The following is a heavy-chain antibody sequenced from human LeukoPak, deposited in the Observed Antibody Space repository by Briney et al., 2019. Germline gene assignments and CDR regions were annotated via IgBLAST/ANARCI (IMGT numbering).Heavy chain of an antibody. V-gene: IGHV4-59*01. CDR3: ARWNSSWSLDY. Sequence: SETLSLTCAVYGGSFSGYYWSWIRQPPGKGLEWIGYIYYSGSTNYNPSLKSRVTISVDTSKNQFSLKLSSVTAADTAVYYCARWNSSWSLDYWGQGTLVTVSS. J-gene: IGHJ4*02. CDR2: IYYSGST. CDR1: GGSFSGYY. D-gene: IGHD6-13*01.